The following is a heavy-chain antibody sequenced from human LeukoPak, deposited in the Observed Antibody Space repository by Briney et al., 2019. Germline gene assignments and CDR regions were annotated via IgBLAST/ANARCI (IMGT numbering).Heavy chain of an antibody. CDR2: INPSGGST. CDR3: ARDLGELERPAFDY. Sequence: GASVNVSCKASGYTFTSYYMHWVRQAPGQGLEWMGIINPSGGSTGYAQTFQGRVTMTSDTSTSTVYMELSSLRSEDTAVYYCARDLGELERPAFDYWGQGTLVTVSS. CDR1: GYTFTSYY. J-gene: IGHJ4*02. V-gene: IGHV1-46*01. D-gene: IGHD1-1*01.